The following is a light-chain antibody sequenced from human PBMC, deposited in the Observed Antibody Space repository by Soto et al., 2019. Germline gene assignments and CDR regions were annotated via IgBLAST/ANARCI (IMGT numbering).Light chain of an antibody. V-gene: IGKV3-20*01. CDR3: HQYGRLPLT. Sequence: IVLTQSPGTLSLSPGERATLSCRASQSVSSDYLAWYQQKPGQAPRLLIYGASNRATGIPDRFSGSGSGTDFTLTIGRLVSEDFAVYYCHQYGRLPLTFGGGTKVDIK. CDR1: QSVSSDY. J-gene: IGKJ4*01. CDR2: GAS.